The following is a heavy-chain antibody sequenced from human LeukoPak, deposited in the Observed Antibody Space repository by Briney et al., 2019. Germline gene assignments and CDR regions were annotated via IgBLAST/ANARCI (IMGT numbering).Heavy chain of an antibody. CDR3: ARYHSNWNYAPDF. CDR1: GYTFTSYG. V-gene: IGHV1-18*01. Sequence: ASVKVSCKASGYTFTSYGISWVRQAPGQGLEWMGWISAYNDNTNYAQKLQGRVTMTTDTSTSTAYMELRSLRSDDTAVYYCARYHSNWNYAPDFWGQGTLVIVSA. D-gene: IGHD1-7*01. CDR2: ISAYNDNT. J-gene: IGHJ4*02.